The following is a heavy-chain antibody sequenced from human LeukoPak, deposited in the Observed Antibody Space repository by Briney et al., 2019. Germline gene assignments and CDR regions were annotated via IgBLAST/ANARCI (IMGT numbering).Heavy chain of an antibody. D-gene: IGHD2-15*01. J-gene: IGHJ6*02. Sequence: GGSLRLSCAASGFTFSSYEMNWVRQAPGKGLEWVSYISSSGSTIYYADSVKGRFTISRDNAKNSLYLQMNSLRAEDTAVYYCAREGLYCSGGSCYDPTMDGMDVWGQGTTVTVSS. CDR1: GFTFSSYE. CDR2: ISSSGSTI. V-gene: IGHV3-48*03. CDR3: AREGLYCSGGSCYDPTMDGMDV.